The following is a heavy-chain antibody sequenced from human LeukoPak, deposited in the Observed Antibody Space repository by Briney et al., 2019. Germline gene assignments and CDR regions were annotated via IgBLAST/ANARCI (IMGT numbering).Heavy chain of an antibody. CDR3: ARPTRSSSGWRDDAFDI. Sequence: SETLSLTCTVPGGSISSSSYYWGWIRQPPGKGLEWIGSIYYSGSTYYNPSLKSRVTISVDTSKTQFSLKLSSVTAADTAVYYCARPTRSSSGWRDDAFDIWGQGTMVTVSS. V-gene: IGHV4-39*01. J-gene: IGHJ3*02. D-gene: IGHD6-19*01. CDR2: IYYSGST. CDR1: GGSISSSSYY.